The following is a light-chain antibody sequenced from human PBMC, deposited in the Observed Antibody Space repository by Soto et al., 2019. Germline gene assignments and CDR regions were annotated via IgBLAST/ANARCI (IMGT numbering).Light chain of an antibody. CDR3: QQYDNWPRT. V-gene: IGKV3-15*01. Sequence: EIVMTQSPVTLSVSPGERATLSCRASQSVSSNLAWYQQKPGQSPRLLIYSASTRATGIPGRFSGSGSGTEFTLSIRSMQSEDFAVYYCQQYDNWPRTFGQGTKVDIK. J-gene: IGKJ1*01. CDR1: QSVSSN. CDR2: SAS.